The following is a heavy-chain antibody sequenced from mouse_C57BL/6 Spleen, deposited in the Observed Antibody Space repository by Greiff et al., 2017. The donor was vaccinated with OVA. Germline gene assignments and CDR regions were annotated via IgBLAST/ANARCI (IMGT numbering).Heavy chain of an antibody. CDR2: IDPSDSDT. V-gene: IGHV1-69*01. CDR3: AMGGNYYFDY. J-gene: IGHJ2*01. CDR1: GYTFTSYW. D-gene: IGHD2-1*01. Sequence: QVQLQQPGAELVMPGASVKLSCKASGYTFTSYWMHWVKQRPGQGLEWIGEIDPSDSDTNYNQKFKGKATLTVDKSSSTAYMQLSSLTSEDSAVYYCAMGGNYYFDYWGQGTTLTVSS.